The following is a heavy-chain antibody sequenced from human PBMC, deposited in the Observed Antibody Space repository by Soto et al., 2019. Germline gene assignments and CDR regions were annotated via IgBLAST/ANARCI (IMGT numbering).Heavy chain of an antibody. CDR1: GGSISSSSYH. J-gene: IGHJ4*02. V-gene: IGHV4-39*01. Sequence: SETLSLTCSVSGGSISSSSYHWGWIRQPPGKGLEWIGTISYSGSTYYNPSLKSRVTISVDTSKNQFSLRLNSVTAADTAVYYCARRPYYDILTAYYSDYWGQGTLVTVSS. CDR2: ISYSGST. D-gene: IGHD3-9*01. CDR3: ARRPYYDILTAYYSDY.